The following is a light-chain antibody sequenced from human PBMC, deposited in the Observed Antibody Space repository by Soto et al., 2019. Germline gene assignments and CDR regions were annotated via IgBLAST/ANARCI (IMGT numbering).Light chain of an antibody. CDR1: QSVRNN. CDR3: QQYNNWPPIT. J-gene: IGKJ5*01. V-gene: IGKV3-15*01. Sequence: EIMMTQSPATLSVSPGERATLSCRASQSVRNNLAWYQQRRGQAPRLLIYYASTRAPGVPARFSGSGSGTEFTLTISSLQSEDSALYYCQQYNNWPPITFGQGTRLEIK. CDR2: YAS.